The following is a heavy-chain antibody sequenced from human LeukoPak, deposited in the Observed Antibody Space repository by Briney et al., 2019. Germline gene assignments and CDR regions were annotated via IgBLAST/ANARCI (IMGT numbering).Heavy chain of an antibody. CDR3: AGETYYYGSGSYSDY. D-gene: IGHD3-10*01. J-gene: IGHJ4*02. CDR1: GYTFTGYS. CDR2: INPNSGGT. V-gene: IGHV1-2*02. Sequence: ASVTVSCKASGYTFTGYSMHWVRQAPGQGLEWMGRINPNSGGTAYAQKFQGRVTMTRDTSISTAYVELSSLRSEDTAVYYCAGETYYYGSGSYSDYWGQGTLVTVSS.